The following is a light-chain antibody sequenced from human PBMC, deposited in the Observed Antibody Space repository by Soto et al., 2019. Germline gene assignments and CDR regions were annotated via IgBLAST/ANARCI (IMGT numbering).Light chain of an antibody. CDR3: QQYNTYLGST. J-gene: IGKJ2*01. CDR2: RAS. CDR1: QSISTW. Sequence: DIQMTQSPSTLSASVGDRVTITCRASQSISTWLAWYQQKPGKAPKLLIYRASSLEGGVPSRFSGSGSGTDFTLTISSLQPDDFATYYCQQYNTYLGSTFGQGTKLEI. V-gene: IGKV1-5*03.